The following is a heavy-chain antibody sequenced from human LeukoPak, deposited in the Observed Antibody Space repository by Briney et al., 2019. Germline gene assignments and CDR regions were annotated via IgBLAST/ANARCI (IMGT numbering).Heavy chain of an antibody. CDR3: ARLRVVFDAFDI. Sequence: ASVKVSCKASGYTFTGYYMHWVRQAPGQGLEWMGWINPNRGGTNYAQKFQGRVTMTRDTSISTAYMELSRLRSDDAAVYYCARLRVVFDAFDIWGQGTMVTVSS. CDR1: GYTFTGYY. V-gene: IGHV1-2*02. CDR2: INPNRGGT. J-gene: IGHJ3*02. D-gene: IGHD3-3*01.